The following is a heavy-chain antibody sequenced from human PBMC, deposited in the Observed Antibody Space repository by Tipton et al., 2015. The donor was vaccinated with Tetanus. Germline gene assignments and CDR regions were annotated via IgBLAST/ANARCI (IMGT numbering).Heavy chain of an antibody. Sequence: PVQPLEWVSAISPSSDATFHADSVKGRLIISRDNSKDTLYLQMNNLRAEDPAVYYCATRPRSGAYGSPLDYWGQGTLVTVSS. J-gene: IGHJ4*02. CDR3: ATRPRSGAYGSPLDY. V-gene: IGHV3-23*01. D-gene: IGHD4-17*01. CDR2: ISPSSDAT.